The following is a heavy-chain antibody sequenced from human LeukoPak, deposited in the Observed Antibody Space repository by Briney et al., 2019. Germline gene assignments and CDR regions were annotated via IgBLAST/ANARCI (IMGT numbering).Heavy chain of an antibody. D-gene: IGHD6-13*01. V-gene: IGHV3-7*01. CDR1: GFTFSSYW. J-gene: IGHJ4*02. Sequence: GGSLRLSCAASGFTFSSYWMSWVRQAPGKGLEWVANIKQDGSEKYYVDSVKGRFTISRDNSKNSLYLQMNSLRAEDTAVYYCARDGSSSWSSSGALDYWGQGTLVTVSS. CDR3: ARDGSSSWSSSGALDY. CDR2: IKQDGSEK.